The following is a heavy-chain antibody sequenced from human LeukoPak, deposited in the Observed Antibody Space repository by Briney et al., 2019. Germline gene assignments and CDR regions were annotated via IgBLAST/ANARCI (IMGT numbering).Heavy chain of an antibody. CDR3: ARERYSFRYFDY. D-gene: IGHD6-13*01. V-gene: IGHV1-69*04. Sequence: GASVKVSCKASGGTFSSYAISWVRQAPGQGLEWMGRIILILGIANNAQKFQGRVTITADKSTNTAYMELSSLRSEDTAVYYCARERYSFRYFDYWGQGTLVTVSS. CDR1: GGTFSSYA. CDR2: IILILGIA. J-gene: IGHJ4*02.